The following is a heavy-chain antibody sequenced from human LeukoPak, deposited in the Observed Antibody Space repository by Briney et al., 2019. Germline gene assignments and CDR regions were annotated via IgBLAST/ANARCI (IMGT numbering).Heavy chain of an antibody. CDR2: ISHDGSNK. V-gene: IGHV3-30*04. Sequence: GRSLRLSCAASGFTFSSYAMHWVRQAPGKGLEWVAVISHDGSNKYYADSVKGRFTISRDNSKNTLYLQMNSLRAEDTALYYCARDLGSGYDYYFDYWGQGTLVTVSS. D-gene: IGHD5-12*01. CDR1: GFTFSSYA. J-gene: IGHJ4*02. CDR3: ARDLGSGYDYYFDY.